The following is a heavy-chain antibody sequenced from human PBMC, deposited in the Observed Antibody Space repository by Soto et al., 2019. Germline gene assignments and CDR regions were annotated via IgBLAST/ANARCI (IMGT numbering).Heavy chain of an antibody. CDR2: INHSGST. V-gene: IGHV4-34*01. CDR3: ARVWGKYYGSGSYRKSPFGDY. CDR1: GGSFSGYY. J-gene: IGHJ4*02. Sequence: PSETLSLTCAVYGGSFSGYYWSWIRQPPGKGLEWIGEINHSGSTNYNPSLKSRVTISVDTSKNQFSLKLSSVTAADTAVYYCARVWGKYYGSGSYRKSPFGDYWGQGTLVTVS. D-gene: IGHD3-10*01.